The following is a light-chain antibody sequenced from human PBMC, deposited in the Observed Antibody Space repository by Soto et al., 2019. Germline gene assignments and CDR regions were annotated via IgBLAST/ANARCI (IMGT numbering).Light chain of an antibody. Sequence: DIVMTQSPDSLAXXXXXXXXXXXXXXQXXXYSSNNKNYLAWYQQKPGQPPKLLIYWASTRESGVPDRFSGSGSGTDFTLTISSLQAEDVAVYYCQHYYSTPITFGQGTRLEI. J-gene: IGKJ5*01. CDR1: QXXXYSSNNKNY. CDR3: QHYYSTPIT. CDR2: WAS. V-gene: IGKV4-1*01.